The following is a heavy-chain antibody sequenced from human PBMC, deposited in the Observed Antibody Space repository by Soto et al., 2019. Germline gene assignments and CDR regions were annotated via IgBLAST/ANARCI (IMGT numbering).Heavy chain of an antibody. CDR2: ISNTGSTI. Sequence: EVQLVESGGGLVQPGGSLRLSCAASGFTFTTYSMNWVRLAPGKWLEWLSYISNTGSTIYYADSVKGRFTISRDNAKNSLYLQMSGLRVEDTAVYYCARGTMTAVSKTDSWGQGALVTVSS. CDR3: ARGTMTAVSKTDS. V-gene: IGHV3-48*01. D-gene: IGHD4-17*01. J-gene: IGHJ4*02. CDR1: GFTFTTYS.